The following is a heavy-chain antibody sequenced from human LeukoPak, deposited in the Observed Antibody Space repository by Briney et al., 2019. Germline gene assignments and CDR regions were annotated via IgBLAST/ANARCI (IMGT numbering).Heavy chain of an antibody. V-gene: IGHV1-2*02. CDR2: INPSSGGT. J-gene: IGHJ4*02. D-gene: IGHD6-6*01. Sequence: GASVRVSCMASGYTFTADYMHWGRQAPGQGRGWMGWINPSSGGTNYAQKFQGRVTMTRDTYINKAYMELSRLRSDDTAVYYCASHTPIAARRVPLGYWGQGTLVTVSS. CDR1: GYTFTADY. CDR3: ASHTPIAARRVPLGY.